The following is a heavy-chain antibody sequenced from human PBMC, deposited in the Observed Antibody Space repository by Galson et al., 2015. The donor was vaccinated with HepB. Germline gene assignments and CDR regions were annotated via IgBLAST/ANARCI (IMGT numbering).Heavy chain of an antibody. CDR1: ELIVASNY. Sequence: SLRLSCAATELIVASNYMSWVRQSPRQGLQWVSVLHVDGNTLTADSVKGRFTMSRDSSKNTLYLQMNNLREEDTAVYYCVRDGHGMDVWGQGTTVIVSS. J-gene: IGHJ6*01. CDR2: LHVDGNT. V-gene: IGHV3-66*01. D-gene: IGHD3/OR15-3a*01. CDR3: VRDGHGMDV.